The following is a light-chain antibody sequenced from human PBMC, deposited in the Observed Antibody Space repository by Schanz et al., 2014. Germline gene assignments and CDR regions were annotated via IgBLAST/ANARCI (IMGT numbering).Light chain of an antibody. CDR1: SSDIGRYNY. CDR3: SSNGGVNIYV. J-gene: IGLJ1*01. Sequence: QSALTQPPSASGSPGQSVTISCTGTSSDIGRYNYVSWYQHHPGKAPKLLIYDVTKRPSGVPDRFSGSKSGNKASLTVSGLQAEDEADYYCSSNGGVNIYVFGTGTKLTVL. V-gene: IGLV2-8*01. CDR2: DVT.